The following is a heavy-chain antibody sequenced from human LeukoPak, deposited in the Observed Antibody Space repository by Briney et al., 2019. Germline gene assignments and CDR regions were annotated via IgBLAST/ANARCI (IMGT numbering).Heavy chain of an antibody. J-gene: IGHJ3*02. CDR3: ARDRRVSGSYYVAFDI. CDR2: IYYSGST. CDR1: GGSISSYY. V-gene: IGHV4-59*01. Sequence: SETLSLTCTVSGGSISSYYWSWIRQPPGKGLEWIGYIYYSGSTNYNPSLKSRVTISVDTSKNQFSLKLSSVTAADTAVYYCARDRRVSGSYYVAFDIWGQGTMVTVSS. D-gene: IGHD1-26*01.